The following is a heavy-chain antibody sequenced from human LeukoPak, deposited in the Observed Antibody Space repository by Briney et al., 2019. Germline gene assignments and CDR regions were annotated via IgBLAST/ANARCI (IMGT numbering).Heavy chain of an antibody. Sequence: ASVKVSCKASGYTFTSYGISWVRQAPGQGLEWMGWISAYNGNTNYAQKLQGRVTMTTDTSTSTAYMELRSLRSDDTAVYYCARGYCSSTSCYTGDYWGQGTLVTVSS. J-gene: IGHJ4*02. CDR2: ISAYNGNT. D-gene: IGHD2-2*02. V-gene: IGHV1-18*01. CDR3: ARGYCSSTSCYTGDY. CDR1: GYTFTSYG.